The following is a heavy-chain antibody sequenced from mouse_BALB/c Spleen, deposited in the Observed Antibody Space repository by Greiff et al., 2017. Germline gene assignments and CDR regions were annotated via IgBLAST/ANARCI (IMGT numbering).Heavy chain of an antibody. CDR2: ISSGGSYT. CDR1: GFTFSSYG. V-gene: IGHV5-6*01. D-gene: IGHD2-4*01. Sequence: EVNVVESGGDLVKPGGSLKLSCAASGFTFSSYGMSWVRQTPDKRLEWVATISSGGSYTYYPDSVKGRFTISRDNAKNTLYLQMSSLKSEDTAMYYCARDDSSWFAYWGQGTLVTVSA. CDR3: ARDDSSWFAY. J-gene: IGHJ3*01.